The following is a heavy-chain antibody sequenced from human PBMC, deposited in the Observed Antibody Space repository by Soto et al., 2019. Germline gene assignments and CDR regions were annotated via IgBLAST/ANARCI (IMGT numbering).Heavy chain of an antibody. J-gene: IGHJ5*02. D-gene: IGHD2-21*01. V-gene: IGHV3-23*01. Sequence: EVQLLESGGGLVQPGGALRLSCAASGFTFSSHAMSWVRQAPGKGLEWVSSISAGGDGAYYADSVKGRFTISRANSNNTLYLQMNSLRTEDTAVYYCARDLWWDLPWGQGTLVSVSS. CDR1: GFTFSSHA. CDR3: ARDLWWDLP. CDR2: ISAGGDGA.